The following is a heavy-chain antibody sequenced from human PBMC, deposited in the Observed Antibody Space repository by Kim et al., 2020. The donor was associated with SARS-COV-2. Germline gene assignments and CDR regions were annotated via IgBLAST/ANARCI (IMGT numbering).Heavy chain of an antibody. J-gene: IGHJ5*02. CDR3: ARGSYPIWWFDP. V-gene: IGHV4-31*03. Sequence: SETLSLTCTVSGGSISSGGYYWSWIRQHPGKGLEWIGYIYYSGSTYYNPSLKSRVTISVDTSKNQFSLKLSSVTAADTAVYYCARGSYPIWWFDPWGQGTLVTVSS. CDR2: IYYSGST. CDR1: GGSISSGGYY. D-gene: IGHD3-10*01.